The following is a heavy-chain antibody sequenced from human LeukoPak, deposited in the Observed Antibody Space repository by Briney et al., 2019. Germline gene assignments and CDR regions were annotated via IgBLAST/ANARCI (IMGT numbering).Heavy chain of an antibody. D-gene: IGHD3-3*01. CDR3: ARSITIFGVVDDDDAFDI. V-gene: IGHV3-33*08. CDR1: GFSFSDSV. J-gene: IGHJ3*02. Sequence: GGSLRLSCVASGFSFSDSVIHWVRQAPGKGLEWVAVIWYDGSNKYYADSVKGRFTISRDNSKNTLYLQMNSLRAEDTAVYYCARSITIFGVVDDDDAFDIWGQGTMVTVSS. CDR2: IWYDGSNK.